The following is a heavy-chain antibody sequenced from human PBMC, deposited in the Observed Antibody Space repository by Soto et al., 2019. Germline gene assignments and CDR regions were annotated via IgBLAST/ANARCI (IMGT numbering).Heavy chain of an antibody. CDR2: IYYSGST. V-gene: IGHV4-31*03. J-gene: IGHJ5*02. CDR1: GGSISSGGYY. CDR3: ARGRYDILTGYNPFDP. Sequence: QVQLQESGPGLVKPSQTLSLTCTVSGGSISSGGYYWSWIRQHPGKGLEWIGYIYYSGSTYYNPSRKSRVTISVDTSKNQFSLKLSAVTAADTAVYYCARGRYDILTGYNPFDPWGQGTLVTVSS. D-gene: IGHD3-9*01.